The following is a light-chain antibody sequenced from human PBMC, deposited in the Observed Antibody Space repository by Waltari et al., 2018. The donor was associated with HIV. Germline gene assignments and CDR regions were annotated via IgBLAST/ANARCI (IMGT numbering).Light chain of an antibody. CDR2: STN. J-gene: IGLJ2*01. Sequence: QYVLIHQPSASGTPGQRVTLCCSGSSSNIGSEAAHLYQQVPGTAPKLLIHSTNQRPSGVPDRFSASKSGASASLAISGLQSEDEADYYCATWDASLRVVFGGGTKLTVL. CDR1: SSNIGSEA. CDR3: ATWDASLRVV. V-gene: IGLV1-44*01.